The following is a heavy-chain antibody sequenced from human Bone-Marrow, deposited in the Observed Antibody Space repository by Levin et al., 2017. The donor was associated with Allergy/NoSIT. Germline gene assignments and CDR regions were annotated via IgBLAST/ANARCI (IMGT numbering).Heavy chain of an antibody. J-gene: IGHJ5*02. Sequence: SETLSLTCTVSGDPINDHYWTWVRQPPGKGLEWLGHIFYVGTTKYNSSLGSRVTISLDPSKTQFSLTLTSVTAADTAVYYCAKVFRANWLDPWGQGTLVVVSS. CDR3: AKVFRANWLDP. CDR2: IFYVGTT. CDR1: GDPINDHY. V-gene: IGHV4-59*11. D-gene: IGHD3-10*01.